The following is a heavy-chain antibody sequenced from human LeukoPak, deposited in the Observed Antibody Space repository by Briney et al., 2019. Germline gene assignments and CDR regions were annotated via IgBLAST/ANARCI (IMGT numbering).Heavy chain of an antibody. CDR2: INANSGGT. J-gene: IGHJ3*02. D-gene: IGHD3-3*01. Sequence: RASVKVSCKASGYTFTGYYMHWVRQAPGQGLEWMGWINANSGGTNYAQKFQGRVTMTRDTSISTAYMELSRLRSDDTAVYYCARADPDDFWSGYSPNGAFDIWGQGTMVTVSS. V-gene: IGHV1-2*02. CDR3: ARADPDDFWSGYSPNGAFDI. CDR1: GYTFTGYY.